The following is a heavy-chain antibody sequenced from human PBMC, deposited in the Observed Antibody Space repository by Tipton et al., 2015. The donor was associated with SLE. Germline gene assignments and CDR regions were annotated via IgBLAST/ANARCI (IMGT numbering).Heavy chain of an antibody. J-gene: IGHJ4*02. CDR3: ARPAPYYYDSSGYSYLTY. Sequence: QLVQSGAEVKKPGESLKISCRISGYTFAHFWISWVRQTPGKGLEWMGFIYPGDSDTKYSPSFEGQVTISADKSTSTAYVQWNSLKTSDSAIYYCARPAPYYYDSSGYSYLTYWGQGTLVTVSS. CDR2: IYPGDSDT. D-gene: IGHD3-22*01. V-gene: IGHV5-51*01. CDR1: GYTFAHFW.